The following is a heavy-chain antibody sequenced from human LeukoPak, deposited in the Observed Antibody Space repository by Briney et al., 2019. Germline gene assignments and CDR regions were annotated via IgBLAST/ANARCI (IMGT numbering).Heavy chain of an antibody. CDR3: ARQNTPHGNFDY. Sequence: GGSLRLSCAASGFTLSNYAMHWVRQPAGEGLEWVSALGTAGDTFYPGSVKGRFTISRDNAKKSLFLQMNSLRAEDTAAYYCARQNTPHGNFDYWGQGTPVTVSS. J-gene: IGHJ4*02. V-gene: IGHV3-13*01. CDR2: LGTAGDT. D-gene: IGHD5-24*01. CDR1: GFTLSNYA.